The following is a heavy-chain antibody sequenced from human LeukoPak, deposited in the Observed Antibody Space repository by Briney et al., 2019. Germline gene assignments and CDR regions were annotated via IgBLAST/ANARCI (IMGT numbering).Heavy chain of an antibody. J-gene: IGHJ4*02. D-gene: IGHD6-25*01. Sequence: GGSLRLSCAASGFTFSSYWMSWVRQAPGKGLGWVANIKQDGSEKYYVDSVKGRFTISRDNADNSLYLQMNSLRVEDTALYYCVRDARQRSDYWGLGTLVTVSS. CDR2: IKQDGSEK. V-gene: IGHV3-7*01. CDR3: VRDARQRSDY. CDR1: GFTFSSYW.